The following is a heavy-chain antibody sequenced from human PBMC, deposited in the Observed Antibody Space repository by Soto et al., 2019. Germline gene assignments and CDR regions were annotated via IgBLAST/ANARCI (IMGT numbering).Heavy chain of an antibody. Sequence: SVKVSCKASGGTFSSYAISWVRQAPGQGLEWMGGIIPIFGTANYAQKFQGRVTITADESTSTAYMELSSLRSEDTAVYYCSYGSGSQYYYYYGMDVWGQGTTVTVSS. D-gene: IGHD3-10*01. CDR3: SYGSGSQYYYYYGMDV. CDR2: IIPIFGTA. V-gene: IGHV1-69*13. CDR1: GGTFSSYA. J-gene: IGHJ6*02.